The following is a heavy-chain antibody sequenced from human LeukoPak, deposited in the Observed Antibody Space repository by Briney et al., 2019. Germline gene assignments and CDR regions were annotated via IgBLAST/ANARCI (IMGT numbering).Heavy chain of an antibody. D-gene: IGHD4-23*01. CDR3: ASMTTVGGRWYFDL. Sequence: PSQTLSLTCAVSGGSFSNGCYYWSCIRPHPGQDLVWIGYIYSSGSTYYNPSLKSRVTISVDTSKNQYSLKLSSVTAADTAEYYCASMTTVGGRWYFDLWGRGTLVT. V-gene: IGHV4-31*11. CDR2: IYSSGST. J-gene: IGHJ2*01. CDR1: GGSFSNGCYY.